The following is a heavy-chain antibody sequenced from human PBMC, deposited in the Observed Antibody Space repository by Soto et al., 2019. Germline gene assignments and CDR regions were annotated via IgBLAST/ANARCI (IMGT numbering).Heavy chain of an antibody. CDR1: GGTLSAHG. J-gene: IGHJ3*02. D-gene: IGHD3-10*01. CDR3: ARGVYGSGNYYTGPSAFDI. Sequence: QVQLEQSGAEVKKPGSSVKVSCKASGGTLSAHGVAWLRQSPGQGLEWMGGTIPVFNTAKYAQKFQGRDTVTADKFTNIAYMELSRLRSQDTAFYFCARGVYGSGNYYTGPSAFDIWGQGTMVIVSS. CDR2: TIPVFNTA. V-gene: IGHV1-69*06.